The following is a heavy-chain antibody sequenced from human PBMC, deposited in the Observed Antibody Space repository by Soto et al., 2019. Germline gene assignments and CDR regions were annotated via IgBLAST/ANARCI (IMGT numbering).Heavy chain of an antibody. CDR3: ARLEVTAISFDS. Sequence: QVQLQESGPGLVKPSETLSLTCTVSGGSISSNYWSWIRQPPGKGLEWIGYIYYSGSTKYNPSLKSRVTISLDTSKNQFSLRLSSVTAADTAVYFCARLEVTAISFDSWGQGALVTVSS. J-gene: IGHJ4*02. CDR2: IYYSGST. CDR1: GGSISSNY. D-gene: IGHD2-21*02. V-gene: IGHV4-59*08.